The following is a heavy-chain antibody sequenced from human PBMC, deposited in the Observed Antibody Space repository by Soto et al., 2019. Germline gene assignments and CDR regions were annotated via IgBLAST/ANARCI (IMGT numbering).Heavy chain of an antibody. CDR1: GGSISSSNW. CDR2: IYHSGST. V-gene: IGHV4-4*02. Sequence: KASETLSLTCAVSGGSISSSNWWSWVRQPPGKGLEWIGEIYHSGSTNYNPPLKSRVTISVDKSKNQFSLKLSSVTAADTAVYYCAKGSGSYYYYYGMDVWGQGTTVTVSS. D-gene: IGHD1-26*01. J-gene: IGHJ6*02. CDR3: AKGSGSYYYYYGMDV.